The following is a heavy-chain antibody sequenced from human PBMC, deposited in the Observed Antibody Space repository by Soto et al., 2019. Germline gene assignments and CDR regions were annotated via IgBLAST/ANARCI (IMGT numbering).Heavy chain of an antibody. V-gene: IGHV4-31*03. D-gene: IGHD3-10*01. CDR2: TSYTGVT. CDR1: GGSLRDYGHF. J-gene: IGHJ5*01. Sequence: SETLSLTCTVSGGSLRDYGHFWTWIRQRPGSGLEWIGYTSYTGVTYYSPSLQSRISISVDTSKNQFSLTLNSVTAAGTAVDYCATDPGAPPLNRFDSWGHGTLVTVSS. CDR3: ATDPGAPPLNRFDS.